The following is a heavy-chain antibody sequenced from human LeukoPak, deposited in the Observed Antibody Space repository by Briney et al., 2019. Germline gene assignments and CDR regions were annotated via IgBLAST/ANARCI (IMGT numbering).Heavy chain of an antibody. V-gene: IGHV4-39*07. CDR1: GDSIFSTTYY. Sequence: PSETLSLTCTISGDSIFSTTYYWGWVRQPPGKGLEWIGSIYHSGSTYYNPSLKSRVTISVDTSKNQFSLKLSSVTAADTAVYYCARDSGAGTAPLLPDYWGQGTLVTVSS. CDR2: IYHSGST. D-gene: IGHD6-19*01. J-gene: IGHJ4*02. CDR3: ARDSGAGTAPLLPDY.